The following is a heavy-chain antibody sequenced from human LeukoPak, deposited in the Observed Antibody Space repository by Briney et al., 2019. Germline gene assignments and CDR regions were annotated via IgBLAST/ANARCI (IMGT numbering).Heavy chain of an antibody. Sequence: TGGSLRLSCVASGFSFTSYAMTWVRQPPGKGLEWLSTIIGSGATTHYSDSVRGRFTVSRDNSKNTLFLEISSLRGDDTAVYYCAKGSDFWSGSYTGSGWFAPWGQGTLVIVSS. V-gene: IGHV3-23*01. CDR1: GFSFTSYA. CDR2: IIGSGATT. CDR3: AKGSDFWSGSYTGSGWFAP. J-gene: IGHJ5*02. D-gene: IGHD3-3*01.